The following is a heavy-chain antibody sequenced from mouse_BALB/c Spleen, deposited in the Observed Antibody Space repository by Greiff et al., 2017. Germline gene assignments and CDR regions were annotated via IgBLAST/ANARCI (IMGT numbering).Heavy chain of an antibody. Sequence: EVKLVESGGGLVQPGGSRKLSCAASGFTFSSFGMHWVRQAPEKGLEWVAYISSGSSTIYYADTVKGRFTISRDNTKNTLFLQMTSLRSEDTAMYYCARGILRLYLFAYWGQGTLVTVSA. CDR1: GFTFSSFG. CDR3: ARGILRLYLFAY. D-gene: IGHD1-2*01. CDR2: ISSGSSTI. V-gene: IGHV5-17*02. J-gene: IGHJ3*01.